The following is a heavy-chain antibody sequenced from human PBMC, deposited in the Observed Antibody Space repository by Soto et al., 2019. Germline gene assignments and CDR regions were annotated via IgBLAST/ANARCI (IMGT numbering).Heavy chain of an antibody. J-gene: IGHJ3*02. Sequence: QGQLQESGPGLVKPSGTLSLTCGVSIDSFSRAFWLSWVRQPPGMGLEWIGEIYYGGTTNYNPSLKSRVTISEDKSKTQFPLKLSSATAADTAVYYCAAKRLHCSGGNCSGAFEKWGPGTMVTVSS. CDR1: IDSFSRAFW. V-gene: IGHV4-4*02. CDR3: AAKRLHCSGGNCSGAFEK. CDR2: IYYGGTT. D-gene: IGHD2-15*01.